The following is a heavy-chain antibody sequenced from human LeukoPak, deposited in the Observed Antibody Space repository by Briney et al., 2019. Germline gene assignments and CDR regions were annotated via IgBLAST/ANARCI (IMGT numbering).Heavy chain of an antibody. CDR1: GFTFSSYD. Sequence: GGSLRLSCAASGFTFSSYDMTWVRQAPGKGLEWVSYIGSSGSIIYYADSVKGRFTISRDNAKNSLYLQMNSLRAEDTAVYYCAGEGAGTFDYWGQGTLVTVSS. J-gene: IGHJ4*02. D-gene: IGHD1-1*01. CDR2: IGSSGSII. CDR3: AGEGAGTFDY. V-gene: IGHV3-48*03.